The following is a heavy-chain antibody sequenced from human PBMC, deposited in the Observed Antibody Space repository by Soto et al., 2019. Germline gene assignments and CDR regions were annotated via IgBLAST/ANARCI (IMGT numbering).Heavy chain of an antibody. CDR1: FYRYASYA. Sequence: ASAEVSCQAWFYRYASYARSCVRQAPGQGLEWMGWISPYNGNTNYAQKLQGRVTMTTDTSTSTAYMELRSLRSDDTAVYYCARGELVPWLDPWGRGIRVTVS. V-gene: IGHV1-18*01. CDR3: ARGELVPWLDP. D-gene: IGHD6-13*01. CDR2: ISPYNGNT. J-gene: IGHJ5*02.